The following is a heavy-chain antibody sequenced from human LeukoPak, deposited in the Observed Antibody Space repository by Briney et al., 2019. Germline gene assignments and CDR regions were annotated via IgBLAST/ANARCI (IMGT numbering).Heavy chain of an antibody. CDR3: ARGRGYSGSYWDWFDP. D-gene: IGHD1-26*01. CDR2: TYYRSKWYN. Sequence: SQTLSLTCAISGDSVSSNSAAWNWIRQSPSRGLEWLGRTYYRSKWYNDYAVSVKSRITINPDTSKNQFSLQLNSVTPEDTAVYYCARGRGYSGSYWDWFDPWGQGTLVTVSS. CDR1: GDSVSSNSAA. J-gene: IGHJ5*02. V-gene: IGHV6-1*01.